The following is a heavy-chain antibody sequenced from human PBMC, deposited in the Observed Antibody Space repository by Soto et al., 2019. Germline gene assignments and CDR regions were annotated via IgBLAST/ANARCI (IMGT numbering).Heavy chain of an antibody. J-gene: IGHJ5*02. CDR2: IFYLVSS. D-gene: IGHD3-3*02. V-gene: IGHV4-39*01. CDR3: ARHSLALRKNNWFDP. Sequence: SETLSLTCTVAGDCIISSDFYWGWVRQPPGKGLEWIGSIFYLVSSYYNPSLKSRVTMSVDTSKNQFSLRLRSVTAADTALYFCARHSLALRKNNWFDPWGQGIMVTGSS. CDR1: GDCIISSDFY.